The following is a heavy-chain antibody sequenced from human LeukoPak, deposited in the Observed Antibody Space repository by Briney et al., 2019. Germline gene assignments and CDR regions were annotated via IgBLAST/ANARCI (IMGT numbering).Heavy chain of an antibody. J-gene: IGHJ6*03. CDR3: ARGSTYSSKWYSGYYYYMDV. Sequence: SETLSLTCTVSGGSISTYYWTWIRQPAGKGLEWIGRIYTSGSTNYNPSLKSRVTMSVDTSKNQFSLKLSSVTAADTAVYYCARGSTYSSKWYSGYYYYMDVWGKGTTVTISS. D-gene: IGHD6-13*01. CDR1: GGSISTYY. CDR2: IYTSGST. V-gene: IGHV4-4*07.